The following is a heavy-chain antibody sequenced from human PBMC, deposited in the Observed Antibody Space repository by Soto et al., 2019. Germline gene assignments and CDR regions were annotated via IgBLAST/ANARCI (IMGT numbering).Heavy chain of an antibody. D-gene: IGHD6-19*01. CDR3: AKGGRRWLVTSDFNY. CDR1: GFTFSDYA. Sequence: VQLVESRGGVVQPGRSLRLSCAASGFTFSDYAMHWVRQAPGKGLEWVAVVSHDGRNTHYADSVKGRFTISRDSSKNTVPLEMTSLRAEDTAVYYCAKGGRRWLVTSDFNYWGQGALVTVSS. J-gene: IGHJ4*02. V-gene: IGHV3-30*18. CDR2: VSHDGRNT.